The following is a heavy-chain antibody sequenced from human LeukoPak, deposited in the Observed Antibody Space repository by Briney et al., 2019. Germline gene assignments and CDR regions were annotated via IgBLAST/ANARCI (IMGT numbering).Heavy chain of an antibody. J-gene: IGHJ4*02. CDR1: GGTXSSYA. Sequence: ASVKVSCKASGGTXSSYAISWVRQAPGQGLEWMGGIIPIFGTANYAQKFQGRVTITADESTSTAYMELSSLRSEDTAVYYCASYPWSNDYGDYRIDYWGQGTLVTVSS. CDR3: ASYPWSNDYGDYRIDY. V-gene: IGHV1-69*13. CDR2: IIPIFGTA. D-gene: IGHD4-17*01.